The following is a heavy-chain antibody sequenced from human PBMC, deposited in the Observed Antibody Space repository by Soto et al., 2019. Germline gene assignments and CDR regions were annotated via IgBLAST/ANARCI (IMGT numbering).Heavy chain of an antibody. Sequence: PSETLSLTCTVSGGSISNYYWSWIRQSAEKRLEWIGRVSSTGSSYYNPSLKSRVTISVDTSKNQVSLNLTSVTAADTAVYYCVRPFCGVNSCHNWFGPWGQGTLVTVSS. CDR2: VSSTGSS. CDR3: VRPFCGVNSCHNWFGP. V-gene: IGHV4-4*07. D-gene: IGHD2-21*01. J-gene: IGHJ5*02. CDR1: GGSISNYY.